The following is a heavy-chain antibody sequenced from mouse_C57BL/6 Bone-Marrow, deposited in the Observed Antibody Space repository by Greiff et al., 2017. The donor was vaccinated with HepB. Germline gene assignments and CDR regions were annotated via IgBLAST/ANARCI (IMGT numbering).Heavy chain of an antibody. J-gene: IGHJ1*03. Sequence: QVQLQQSGAELVRPGASVKLSCKASGYTFTDYYINWVKQRPGQGLEWIARIYPGSGNTYYNEKFKGKATLTAEKSSSTAYMQLSSLTSEDSAVYFCARVIYDGYYGVWGTGTTVTVSS. V-gene: IGHV1-76*01. CDR2: IYPGSGNT. CDR1: GYTFTDYY. CDR3: ARVIYDGYYGV. D-gene: IGHD2-3*01.